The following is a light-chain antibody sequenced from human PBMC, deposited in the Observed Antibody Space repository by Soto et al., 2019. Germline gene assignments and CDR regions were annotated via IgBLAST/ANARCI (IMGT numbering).Light chain of an antibody. CDR3: QQYGTSPPT. J-gene: IGKJ1*01. Sequence: IVLTQAPGTLSLSPGERATLSCNASQSVSSNFLAGYQRKPGQAPRLLIYGASYRATDIPYIFSGSGSGTDFTLTITRLEPEDLSVYYCQQYGTSPPTFGQGTKVEI. CDR1: QSVSSNF. V-gene: IGKV3-20*01. CDR2: GAS.